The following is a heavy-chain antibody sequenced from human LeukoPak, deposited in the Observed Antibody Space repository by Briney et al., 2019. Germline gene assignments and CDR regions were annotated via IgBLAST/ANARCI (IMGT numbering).Heavy chain of an antibody. D-gene: IGHD3-22*01. CDR2: ISYDGSNK. CDR3: ARDLIMGVVVVIRPMGY. CDR1: GFTFSSYA. V-gene: IGHV3-30-3*01. Sequence: PGRSLTLSCAASGFTFSSYAMHWVRQAPGKGLEWVAVISYDGSNKYYADSVKGRFTISRDNSKNTLYLQMNSLRAEDTAVYYCARDLIMGVVVVIRPMGYWGQGTLVTVSS. J-gene: IGHJ4*02.